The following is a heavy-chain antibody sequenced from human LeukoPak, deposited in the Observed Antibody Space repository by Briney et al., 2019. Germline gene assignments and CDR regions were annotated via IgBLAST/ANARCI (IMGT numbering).Heavy chain of an antibody. D-gene: IGHD3-10*01. V-gene: IGHV4-59*08. CDR2: IYYSGST. J-gene: IGHJ6*03. Sequence: SETLSLTCTVSGGSISSYYWSWIRQPPGKGLEWIGYIYYSGSTYYNPSLKSRVTISVDTSKNQFSLKLSSVTAADTAVYYCARQAMVRAPTYYYYMDVWGKGTTVTVSS. CDR1: GGSISSYY. CDR3: ARQAMVRAPTYYYYMDV.